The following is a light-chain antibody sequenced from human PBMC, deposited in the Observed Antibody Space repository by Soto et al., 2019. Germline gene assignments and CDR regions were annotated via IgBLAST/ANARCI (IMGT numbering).Light chain of an antibody. CDR3: STWDDSLSGLV. Sequence: QSVLTQPPSASGTPGQRVTISCSGSRSNIGSHYVYWYHQLPGTAPKLLIYRNNERPSGVPDRFSGSKSGTSASLAISGLRSEDEADYYCSTWDDSLSGLVFGTGTKLTVL. V-gene: IGLV1-47*01. CDR1: RSNIGSHY. CDR2: RNN. J-gene: IGLJ1*01.